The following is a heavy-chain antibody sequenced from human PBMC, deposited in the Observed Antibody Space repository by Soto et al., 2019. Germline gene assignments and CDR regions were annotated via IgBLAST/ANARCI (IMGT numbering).Heavy chain of an antibody. D-gene: IGHD2-2*01. Sequence: GGSLRLSCAASGFTFSSYAMHWVRQAPGKGLEWVAVISYDGSNKYYADSVKGRFTISRDNSKNTLYLQMNSLRAEDTAVYYCARDGGDIVVVPAATPYHYYGMDVWGQGTTVTVSS. CDR1: GFTFSSYA. J-gene: IGHJ6*02. CDR3: ARDGGDIVVVPAATPYHYYGMDV. V-gene: IGHV3-30-3*01. CDR2: ISYDGSNK.